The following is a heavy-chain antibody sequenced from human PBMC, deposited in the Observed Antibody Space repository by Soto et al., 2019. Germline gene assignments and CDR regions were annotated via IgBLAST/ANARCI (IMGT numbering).Heavy chain of an antibody. CDR1: GYTFTSYG. CDR2: ISAYNGNT. CDR3: AGVGYCSSTSCYGEDYYYYMDV. Sequence: QVQLVQSGAEVKKPGASVKVSCKASGYTFTSYGISWVRQAPGQGLEWMGWISAYNGNTNYAQKLQSRVTMTTDTAKSTAYMELRSLRSDDTAVYYCAGVGYCSSTSCYGEDYYYYMDVWGKGTTVTVSS. V-gene: IGHV1-18*01. D-gene: IGHD2-2*01. J-gene: IGHJ6*03.